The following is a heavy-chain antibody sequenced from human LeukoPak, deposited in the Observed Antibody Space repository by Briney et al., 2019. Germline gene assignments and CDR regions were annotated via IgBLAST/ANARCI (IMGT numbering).Heavy chain of an antibody. J-gene: IGHJ4*02. CDR3: ARADHPPYDILTGYSSG. D-gene: IGHD3-9*01. CDR2: INPNSGGT. CDR1: GYTFTGYY. Sequence: ASVKVSCKASGYTFTGYYMHWVRQAPGQGLEWMGWINPNSGGTNYAQKFQGRGTMTRDTSISTAYMELRRLRSDDTAVYYCARADHPPYDILTGYSSGWGQGPLVTVSS. V-gene: IGHV1-2*02.